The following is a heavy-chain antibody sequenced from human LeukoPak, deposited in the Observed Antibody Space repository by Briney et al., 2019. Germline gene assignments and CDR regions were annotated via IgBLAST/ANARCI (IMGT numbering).Heavy chain of an antibody. Sequence: GASVKVSCKASGYTFTSYGISWVRQAPGQGLEWMGWISAYNGNTNYAQKLQGRVTMTTDTSTSTAYMELRSLRSDDTAVYYCARGRHGEYDILTGYYGTFDYWGQGTLVTVSS. J-gene: IGHJ4*02. D-gene: IGHD3-9*01. CDR3: ARGRHGEYDILTGYYGTFDY. CDR2: ISAYNGNT. CDR1: GYTFTSYG. V-gene: IGHV1-18*01.